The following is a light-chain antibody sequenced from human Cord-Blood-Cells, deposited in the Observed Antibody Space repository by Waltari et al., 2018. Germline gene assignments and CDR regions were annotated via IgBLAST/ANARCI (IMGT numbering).Light chain of an antibody. CDR3: AAWDDSLSGVV. Sequence: QSVLTQPPSASGTPGQRVTISCSGSSSNIGSNYVYCYQQLPGTAPKRLIYRNNQRPSGVSDRISGSKSGTSASLAVSGLRSEDEADYYCAAWDDSLSGVVFGGGTKLTVL. CDR2: RNN. CDR1: SSNIGSNY. J-gene: IGLJ2*01. V-gene: IGLV1-47*01.